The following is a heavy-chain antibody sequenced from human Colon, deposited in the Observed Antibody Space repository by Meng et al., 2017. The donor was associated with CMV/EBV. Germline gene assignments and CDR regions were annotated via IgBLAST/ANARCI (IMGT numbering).Heavy chain of an antibody. CDR1: GYTFNHYG. CDR3: ARSLGYCSSGTCYTNWFDP. Sequence: QVQLVQSGAEVKKPGASVKVSCKASGYTFNHYGIAWVRQAPRQGLEWMGWINVKDGNTNYAENFQGRVTMTTDTSTSTAYLDLRSLRSDDTAVYFCARSLGYCSSGTCYTNWFDPWGQGTLVTVSS. V-gene: IGHV1-18*01. CDR2: INVKDGNT. D-gene: IGHD2-15*01. J-gene: IGHJ5*02.